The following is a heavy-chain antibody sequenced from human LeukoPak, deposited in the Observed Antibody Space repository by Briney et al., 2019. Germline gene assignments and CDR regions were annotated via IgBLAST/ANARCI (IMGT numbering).Heavy chain of an antibody. CDR2: IIPIFGTV. CDR3: ATAFSGFCSMTSCPGYY. J-gene: IGHJ4*02. Sequence: ASVKVSCKASGGTFSRYAASWVRQAPGQGLEWMGGIIPIFGTVNYAQKFQGRVTITTDEATNTAFMELRSLRSEDTAVYFCATAFSGFCSMTSCPGYYWGQGTLVTVSS. D-gene: IGHD2-2*01. V-gene: IGHV1-69*05. CDR1: GGTFSRYA.